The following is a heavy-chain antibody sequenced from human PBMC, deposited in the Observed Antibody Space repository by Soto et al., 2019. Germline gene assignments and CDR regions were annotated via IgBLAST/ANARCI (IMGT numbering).Heavy chain of an antibody. CDR1: GRTFNKYA. V-gene: IGHV3-23*01. J-gene: IGHJ4*02. CDR2: VSASGGST. CDR3: ATGRWTSGSYLATERPFHY. D-gene: IGHD3-10*01. Sequence: PRGALRLSCAASGRTFNKYAMSWVRQAPGKGLEWVSVVSASGGSTYYADSVRGRLTISRDNSKNTLYLQMNSLRAEDTAVYYCATGRWTSGSYLATERPFHYWGQGTLVTVSS.